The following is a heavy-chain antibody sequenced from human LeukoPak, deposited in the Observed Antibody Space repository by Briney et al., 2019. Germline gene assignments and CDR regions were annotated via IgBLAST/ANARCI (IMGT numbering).Heavy chain of an antibody. CDR3: AKDRVATIIWGYYFDY. J-gene: IGHJ4*02. CDR2: IWYDGSNK. Sequence: GRSLRLSCAASGFTFSSYGMHWVRQAPGKGLEWVAVIWYDGSNKYYADSVKGRSTISRDNSKNTLYLQMNSLRAEDTAVYYCAKDRVATIIWGYYFDYWGQGTLVTVSS. V-gene: IGHV3-33*06. D-gene: IGHD5-24*01. CDR1: GFTFSSYG.